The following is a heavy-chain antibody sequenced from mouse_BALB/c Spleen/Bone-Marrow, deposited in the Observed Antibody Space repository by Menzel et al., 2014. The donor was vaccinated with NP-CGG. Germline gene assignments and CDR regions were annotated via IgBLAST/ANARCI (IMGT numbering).Heavy chain of an antibody. CDR3: ARDMGGLLFDY. CDR2: IRNKANGYTT. J-gene: IGHJ2*01. V-gene: IGHV7-3*02. D-gene: IGHD2-3*01. CDR1: GFTFTDYY. Sequence: EVQLVESGGGLVQPGGSLRLSCATSGFTFTDYYMNWVRQPPGKALEWLGFIRNKANGYTTEYSASVKGRFTISRDNPQSILYLQMNTLRAEDSATYYCARDMGGLLFDYWGQGTTLTVSS.